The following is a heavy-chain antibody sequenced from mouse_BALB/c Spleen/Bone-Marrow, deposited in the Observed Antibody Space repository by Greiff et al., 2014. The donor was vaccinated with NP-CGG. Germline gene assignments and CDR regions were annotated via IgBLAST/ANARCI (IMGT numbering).Heavy chain of an antibody. V-gene: IGHV1-54*01. CDR3: ARGITTGYFDY. Sequence: QVQLQQPGAELVRPGTSVKVSCKASGYAFTNYLIEWVKQRPGQGLEWIGVINPGSGGTNYNEKFKGKATLTADKSSSTAYMQLSSLTSGDSAVYFCARGITTGYFDYWGQGTTLTVSS. J-gene: IGHJ2*01. CDR1: GYAFTNYL. CDR2: INPGSGGT. D-gene: IGHD1-1*01.